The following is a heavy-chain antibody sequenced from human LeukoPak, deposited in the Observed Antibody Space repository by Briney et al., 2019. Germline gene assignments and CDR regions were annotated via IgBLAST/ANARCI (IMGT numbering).Heavy chain of an antibody. V-gene: IGHV1-46*01. CDR2: INPSGGNT. CDR1: GYTFTRYY. CDR3: ARGSFGYCSGGSCSWFDP. J-gene: IGHJ5*02. D-gene: IGHD2-15*01. Sequence: GASVKVSCKASGYTFTRYYLHWVRQAPGQGLEWMGIINPSGGNTSYAQKFQGRVTMTRDTSTSTAYMELRSLRSDDTAVYYCARGSFGYCSGGSCSWFDPWGQGTLVIVSS.